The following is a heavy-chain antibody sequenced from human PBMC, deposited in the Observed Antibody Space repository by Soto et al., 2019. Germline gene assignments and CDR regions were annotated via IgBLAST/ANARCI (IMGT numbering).Heavy chain of an antibody. J-gene: IGHJ4*02. CDR3: ARVYDFWSGYDPYYFDY. D-gene: IGHD3-3*01. CDR2: IYYSGST. Sequence: SETLSLTCTVSGGSISSGGYYWSWIRQHPGKGLEWIGYIYYSGSTYYNPSLKSRVTISVDTSKNQFSLKLSSVTAADTAVYYCARVYDFWSGYDPYYFDYWGQGTLVTVSS. V-gene: IGHV4-31*03. CDR1: GGSISSGGYY.